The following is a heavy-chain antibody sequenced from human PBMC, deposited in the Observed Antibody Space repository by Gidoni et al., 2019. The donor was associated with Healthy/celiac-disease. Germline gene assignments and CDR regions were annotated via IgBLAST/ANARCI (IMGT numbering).Heavy chain of an antibody. CDR3: ARGVSGSYYFDY. CDR2: ISSSSSYI. Sequence: EVQLVESGGGLVKPGGSLRRSSAASGFTFSSYSMNWVRQAPGKGLEWVSSISSSSSYIFYADSVKGRFTISRDNAKNSLCLQMNSLRAEDTAVYYCARGVSGSYYFDYWGQGTLVTVSS. CDR1: GFTFSSYS. D-gene: IGHD1-26*01. J-gene: IGHJ4*02. V-gene: IGHV3-21*01.